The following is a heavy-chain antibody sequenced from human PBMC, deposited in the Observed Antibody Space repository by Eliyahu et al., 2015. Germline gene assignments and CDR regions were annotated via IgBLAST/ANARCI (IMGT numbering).Heavy chain of an antibody. J-gene: IGHJ4*02. D-gene: IGHD3-9*01. Sequence: EVQLVESGGGLVQPGGSXRLXCXASGFTFGSYWMXXXRQAPGKGLEWVANIKQXGSEKYYVDSVKGRFTISRDNAKNSLYLQMNSLRAEDTAVYYCARESYDILTGHLDYWGQGTLVTVSS. CDR1: GFTFGSYW. CDR2: IKQXGSEK. V-gene: IGHV3-7*01. CDR3: ARESYDILTGHLDY.